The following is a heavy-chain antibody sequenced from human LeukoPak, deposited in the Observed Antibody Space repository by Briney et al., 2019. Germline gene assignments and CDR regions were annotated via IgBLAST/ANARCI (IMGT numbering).Heavy chain of an antibody. V-gene: IGHV3-33*01. J-gene: IGHJ1*01. D-gene: IGHD4-17*01. Sequence: PGGSLILSFSAPGFTFSSYGMPRVRQAPGKVLEWVAVIWYYRSSQFYADSVKGRFTICRDNCKNTLYLQMNRLRAEDTAVYYCARGDYGDYGTFGFHNWGQGNLVTVSP. CDR2: IWYYRSSQ. CDR3: ARGDYGDYGTFGFHN. CDR1: GFTFSSYG.